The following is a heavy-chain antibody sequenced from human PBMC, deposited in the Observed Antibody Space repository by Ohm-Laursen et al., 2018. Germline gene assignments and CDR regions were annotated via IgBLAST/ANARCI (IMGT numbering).Heavy chain of an antibody. CDR3: ARVSCSGGSCYFGVDY. J-gene: IGHJ4*02. CDR1: GFTFSSYW. Sequence: SLRLSCAASGFTFSSYWMSWVRQAPGKGLEWVANIKQDGSEKYYVDSVKGRFTISRDNAKNSLYLQMNSLRAEDTAAYYCARVSCSGGSCYFGVDYWGQGTLVTVSS. D-gene: IGHD2-15*01. V-gene: IGHV3-7*01. CDR2: IKQDGSEK.